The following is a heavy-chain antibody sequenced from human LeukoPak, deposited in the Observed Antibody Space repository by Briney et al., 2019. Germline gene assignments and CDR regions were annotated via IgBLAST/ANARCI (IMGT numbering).Heavy chain of an antibody. V-gene: IGHV5-51*01. Sequence: GGPLQISCQASGSTFTSYSIAWAGQLPGKGLEWMGIIYPGDSDTRYSPSFKGQVTISADKSISTAYLQWSSLKASDTAMYYCARWGGAFYFDYWGQGTLVTVSS. CDR3: ARWGGAFYFDY. CDR2: IYPGDSDT. D-gene: IGHD1-26*01. J-gene: IGHJ4*02. CDR1: GSTFTSYS.